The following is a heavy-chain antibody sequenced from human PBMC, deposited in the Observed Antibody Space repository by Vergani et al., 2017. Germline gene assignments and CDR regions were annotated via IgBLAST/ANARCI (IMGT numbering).Heavy chain of an antibody. CDR1: GGTFSSYA. D-gene: IGHD4-17*01. CDR3: ARTVTTGRYYYYYYMDV. V-gene: IGHV1-69*01. J-gene: IGHJ6*03. Sequence: QVQLVQSGAEVKKPGSSVKVSCKASGGTFSSYAISWVRQAPGQGLEWMGGIIPIFGTANYAQKFQGRVTITADESTITAYMELSSLRSEDTAVYYCARTVTTGRYYYYYYMDVWGKGTTVTVSS. CDR2: IIPIFGTA.